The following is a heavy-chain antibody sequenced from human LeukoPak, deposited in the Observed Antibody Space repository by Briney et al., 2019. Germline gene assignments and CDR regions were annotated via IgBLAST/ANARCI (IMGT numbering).Heavy chain of an antibody. CDR3: TKNLFGSGWLHD. CDR2: IRSKTDGGTT. J-gene: IGHJ4*02. Sequence: GGSLRLSCAASGFTFSNAWMNWVRQAPGKGLEWVGRIRSKTDGGTTDDAAPVKGRFTISRDDSKNTVYLQMNSLKTEDTAVYYCTKNLFGSGWLHDWGQGTLVTVSS. D-gene: IGHD5-24*01. V-gene: IGHV3-15*07. CDR1: GFTFSNAW.